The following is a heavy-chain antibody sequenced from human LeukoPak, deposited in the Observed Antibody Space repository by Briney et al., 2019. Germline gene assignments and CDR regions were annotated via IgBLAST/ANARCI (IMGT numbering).Heavy chain of an antibody. D-gene: IGHD4/OR15-4a*01. CDR3: ARGDYGDHVWVDAFDI. CDR2: ISSSSSYI. J-gene: IGHJ3*02. CDR1: GFTFSSYN. Sequence: GGSLRLSCAASGFTFSSYNMNWVRQAPGKGLEWVSSISSSSSYIYSADSVKGRFTISRDNAKNSLYLQMNSLRAEDTAVYYCARGDYGDHVWVDAFDIWGQGTMVAVSS. V-gene: IGHV3-21*01.